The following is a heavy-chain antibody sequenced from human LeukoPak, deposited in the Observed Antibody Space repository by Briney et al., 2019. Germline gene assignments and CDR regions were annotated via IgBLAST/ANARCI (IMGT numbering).Heavy chain of an antibody. Sequence: SETLSLTCTVSGGSISSSSYYWGWIRQPPGKGLEWIGSIYYSGSTYYNPPLKSRVTISVDTSKNQFSLKLSSVTAADTAVYYCARPLRWALLDAFDIWGQGTMVTVSS. V-gene: IGHV4-39*01. CDR1: GGSISSSSYY. J-gene: IGHJ3*02. CDR3: ARPLRWALLDAFDI. D-gene: IGHD4-23*01. CDR2: IYYSGST.